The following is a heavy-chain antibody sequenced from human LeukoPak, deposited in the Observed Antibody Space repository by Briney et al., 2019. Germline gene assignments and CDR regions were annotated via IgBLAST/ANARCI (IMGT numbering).Heavy chain of an antibody. V-gene: IGHV3-30*02. CDR3: EKRGYSSSWNFDS. J-gene: IGHJ4*02. CDR2: IRYDGSNK. CDR1: GFMFSSSG. Sequence: PGGSLRLSCAASGFMFSSSGMHWVRQAPGKGLEWVAFIRYDGSNKYYADSVKGRFTISRDNSKNTVSLQMNSLRPEDTAVYYCEKRGYSSSWNFDSWGQGTLVTVSS. D-gene: IGHD6-13*01.